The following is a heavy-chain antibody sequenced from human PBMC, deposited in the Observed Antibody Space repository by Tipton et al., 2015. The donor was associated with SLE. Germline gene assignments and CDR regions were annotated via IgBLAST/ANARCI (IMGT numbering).Heavy chain of an antibody. D-gene: IGHD3-3*01. CDR2: INHRGNT. Sequence: LRLSCAVYGGSFSGYYWTWIRQPPGKGLEWIGEINHRGNTNYSPSLKSRVIMSVDTSKNQFSLRLDSLTAADAAIYYCVRSSGYYIDFWGQGTLVTVSS. CDR1: GGSFSGYY. J-gene: IGHJ4*02. CDR3: VRSSGYYIDF. V-gene: IGHV4-34*01.